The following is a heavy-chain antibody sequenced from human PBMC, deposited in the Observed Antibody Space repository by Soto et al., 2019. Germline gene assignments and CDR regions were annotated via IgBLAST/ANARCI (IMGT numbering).Heavy chain of an antibody. J-gene: IGHJ4*02. CDR3: AADATAWQQMVPSDY. D-gene: IGHD2-8*01. Sequence: QMQLEQSGPEVKKPGTSVKVSCKASGFTFTSSAFQWVRQARGQRLEWIGWIAVGSGYTNYAQRFQDTVTLTRDMATAATFIELSRLTSEETAIYYCAADATAWQQMVPSDYWGQGTLGTVSS. CDR1: GFTFTSSA. CDR2: IAVGSGYT. V-gene: IGHV1-58*01.